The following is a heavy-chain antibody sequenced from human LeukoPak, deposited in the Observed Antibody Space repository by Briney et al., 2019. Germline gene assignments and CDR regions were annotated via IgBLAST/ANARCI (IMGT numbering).Heavy chain of an antibody. J-gene: IGHJ6*03. D-gene: IGHD3-22*01. V-gene: IGHV1-69*04. Sequence: GASVKVSCKASGGTFSSYAISWVRQAPGQGLEWMGRIIPILGIANYAQKFQGRVTITADESTSTAYMELSSLRSEDTAVYYCASSPLSGYYSSYYYYYMDVWGKGTTVTVFS. CDR3: ASSPLSGYYSSYYYYYMDV. CDR1: GGTFSSYA. CDR2: IIPILGIA.